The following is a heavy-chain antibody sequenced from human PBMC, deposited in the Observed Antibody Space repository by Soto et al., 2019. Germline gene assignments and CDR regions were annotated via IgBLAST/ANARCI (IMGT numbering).Heavy chain of an antibody. D-gene: IGHD1-1*01. CDR2: IRQDGGEE. CDR1: GFSFSSHW. Sequence: EVQLVESGGGLVQPGGSLRLSCAASGFSFSSHWMSWVRQAPGRGLEWVANIRQDGGEEHYLDSVKGRFTLSRDNAKNSLYLQMNGLRVDDTAVYYCAKSEGYSFDIRGQETMVTVSS. CDR3: AKSEGYSFDI. V-gene: IGHV3-7*01. J-gene: IGHJ3*02.